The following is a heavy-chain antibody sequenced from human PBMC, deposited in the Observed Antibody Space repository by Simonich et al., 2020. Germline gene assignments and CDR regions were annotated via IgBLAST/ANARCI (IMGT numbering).Heavy chain of an antibody. V-gene: IGHV1-18*01. CDR2: ISAYNGNT. D-gene: IGHD1-1*01. J-gene: IGHJ3*02. CDR3: ARSTTGTTAFDI. CDR1: GYTFTSYG. Sequence: QVQLVQSGAEVKMPGASVKVSCKASGYTFTSYGISWGRQAPGQGHEWMGWISAYNGNTNDAQKLQGRVTMTTDTSTSTAYMELRSLRSDDTAVYYCARSTTGTTAFDIWGQGTMVTVSS.